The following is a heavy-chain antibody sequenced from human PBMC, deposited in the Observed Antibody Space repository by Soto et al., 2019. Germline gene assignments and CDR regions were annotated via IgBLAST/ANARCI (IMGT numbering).Heavy chain of an antibody. CDR2: IMPISETT. CDR1: GGTFSSYA. Sequence: VQLVQSGAEVKKPGSSVKVSCKACGGTFSSYAISWVRQAPGHGLEWMGGIMPISETTNYAQKFQGRVTITADESKSTAYMELSSLRSEDTAVYYCARSQGSSTSLEIYYYYYYGMDVCGQGTTVTVSS. V-gene: IGHV1-69*01. J-gene: IGHJ6*02. CDR3: ARSQGSSTSLEIYYYYYYGMDV. D-gene: IGHD2-2*01.